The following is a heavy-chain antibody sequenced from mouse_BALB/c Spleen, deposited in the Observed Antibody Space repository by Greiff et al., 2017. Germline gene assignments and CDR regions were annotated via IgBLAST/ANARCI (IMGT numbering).Heavy chain of an antibody. J-gene: IGHJ1*01. CDR2: INSNGGST. CDR3: ARVSTMRYFDV. V-gene: IGHV5-6-2*01. Sequence: EVQVVESGGGLVKLGGSLKLSCAASGFTFSSYYMSWVRQTPEKRLELVAAINSNGGSTYYPDTVKGRFTISRDNSQSILYLQMNTLRAEDSATYYCARVSTMRYFDVWGAGTTVTVSS. D-gene: IGHD2-4*01. CDR1: GFTFSSYY.